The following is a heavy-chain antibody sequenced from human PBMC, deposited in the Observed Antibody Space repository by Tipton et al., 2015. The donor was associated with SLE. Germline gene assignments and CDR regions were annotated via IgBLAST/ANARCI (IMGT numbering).Heavy chain of an antibody. J-gene: IGHJ6*03. CDR1: GGSFSDYY. CDR2: INHSGST. D-gene: IGHD2-21*02. Sequence: LRLSCAVYGGSFSDYYWSWIRQPPGKGLEWIGEINHSGSTNYNPSLKSRVTISVDTSKNQFSLKRSSVTAADTAVYYCAGGGLTYGYYYYMDVWGKGTTVTVSS. V-gene: IGHV4-34*01. CDR3: AGGGLTYGYYYYMDV.